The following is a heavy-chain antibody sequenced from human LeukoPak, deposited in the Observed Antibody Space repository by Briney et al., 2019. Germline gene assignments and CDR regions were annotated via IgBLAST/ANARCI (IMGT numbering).Heavy chain of an antibody. CDR1: GGSISSSSYY. CDR3: ARADYGSGLH. CDR2: IYYSGST. J-gene: IGHJ4*02. Sequence: PPETLSLTCTVSGGSISSSSYYWGWIRQPPGKGLEWIGSIYYSGSTYYNPSLKSRVTISVDTSKNQFSLKLSSVTAADTAVYYCARADYGSGLHWGQGTLVTVSS. V-gene: IGHV4-39*01. D-gene: IGHD3-10*01.